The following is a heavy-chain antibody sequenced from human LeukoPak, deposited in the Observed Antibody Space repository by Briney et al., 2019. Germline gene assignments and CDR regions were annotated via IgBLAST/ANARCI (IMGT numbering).Heavy chain of an antibody. CDR3: ARGPSKANWLFD. CDR1: GGSISSGGYY. V-gene: IGHV4-31*03. CDR2: IYYSGST. Sequence: SQTLSLTCTVSGGSISSGGYYWSWIRQHPGKGLEWIGYIYYSGSTYYNPSLKSRGTISVDTSKNQFSLKLSSVTAADTAVYYCARGPSKANWLFDWGQGTLVTVSP. D-gene: IGHD7-27*01. J-gene: IGHJ4*02.